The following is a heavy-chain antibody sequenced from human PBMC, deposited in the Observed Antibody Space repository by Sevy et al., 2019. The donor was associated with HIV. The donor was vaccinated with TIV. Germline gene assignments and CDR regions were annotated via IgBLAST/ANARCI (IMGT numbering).Heavy chain of an antibody. D-gene: IGHD3-10*01. Sequence: ASVKVSCKASGYTFNLLDINWVRQAPGQGPEWMGWMNPNIGSTGYAQKFQGRVTMTRETSISTAYMELSSLTSEDTAVYYCARGIQAGVDYWGQGTLVTVSS. J-gene: IGHJ4*02. CDR1: GYTFNLLD. CDR2: MNPNIGST. V-gene: IGHV1-8*01. CDR3: ARGIQAGVDY.